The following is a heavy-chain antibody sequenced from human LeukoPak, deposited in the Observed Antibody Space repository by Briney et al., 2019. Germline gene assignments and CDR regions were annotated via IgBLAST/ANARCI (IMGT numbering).Heavy chain of an antibody. D-gene: IGHD3-10*01. CDR3: ARGLRGMPKAYYYYYYMDV. CDR1: GGSISSYY. V-gene: IGHV4-59*12. J-gene: IGHJ6*03. Sequence: SETLSLTCSVSGGSISSYYWSWIRQPPGTGLEWIGYIYYTGSTTYNPSLKSRVTMSVDTSKNQFSLKLSSVTAADTAVYYCARGLRGMPKAYYYYYYMDVWGKGTTVTVSS. CDR2: IYYTGST.